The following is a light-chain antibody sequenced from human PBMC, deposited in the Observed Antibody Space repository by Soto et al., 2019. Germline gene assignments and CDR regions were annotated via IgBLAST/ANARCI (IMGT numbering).Light chain of an antibody. CDR1: SSDVGGDTY. J-gene: IGLJ1*01. Sequence: QSVLTQPASVSGSPGQSITISCTGTSSDVGGDTYVSWYQQHPGKAPKLMIYEVGNRPSGVSNRFSGSKSGNTAALTISGLQAEAEADYYCSSYTSSSIDYVFGTGTKLTVL. V-gene: IGLV2-14*01. CDR2: EVG. CDR3: SSYTSSSIDYV.